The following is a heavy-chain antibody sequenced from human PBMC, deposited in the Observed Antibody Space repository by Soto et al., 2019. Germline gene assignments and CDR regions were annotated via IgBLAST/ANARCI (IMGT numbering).Heavy chain of an antibody. V-gene: IGHV1-18*01. CDR3: ARSGSGIGCQY. CDR2: ISPYNGNT. D-gene: IGHD3-10*01. CDR1: GYNFVKYG. Sequence: ASVKVSCKASGYNFVKYGITWVRQAPGQGLEWLGWISPYNGNTKYAQKIQGRVIMTTDTSTTTAYLELLSLTSDDTAVYYCARSGSGIGCQYWGQGTPVTVSS. J-gene: IGHJ4*02.